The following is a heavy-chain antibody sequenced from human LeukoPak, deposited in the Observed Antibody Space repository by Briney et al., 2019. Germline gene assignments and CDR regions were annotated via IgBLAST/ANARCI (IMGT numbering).Heavy chain of an antibody. CDR1: GGSISSYY. CDR2: IYYSGST. CDR3: RQEPRGDDIDY. J-gene: IGHJ4*02. D-gene: IGHD1-14*01. Sequence: SETLSLTCTVSGGSISSYYWSWIRQPPGKGLEWIGYIYYSGSTNYNPSLKSRVTISVDTSKNQFSLKLSSVTAADTAVYYCRQEPRGDDIDYWGQGTLVTVSS. V-gene: IGHV4-59*08.